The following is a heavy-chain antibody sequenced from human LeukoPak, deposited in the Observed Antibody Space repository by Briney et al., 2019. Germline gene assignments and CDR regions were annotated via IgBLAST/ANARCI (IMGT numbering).Heavy chain of an antibody. V-gene: IGHV4-34*01. CDR2: INHSGST. Sequence: SETLSLTCAVYGGSFSGYYWSWIRQPPGKGLEWIWEINHSGSTNYNPSLNGRVTISVDTSNNQFSLKLSSVTAADTAVYYCARGRGITIFGVVSPLFDYWGQGTLVTVSS. D-gene: IGHD3-3*01. J-gene: IGHJ4*02. CDR1: GGSFSGYY. CDR3: ARGRGITIFGVVSPLFDY.